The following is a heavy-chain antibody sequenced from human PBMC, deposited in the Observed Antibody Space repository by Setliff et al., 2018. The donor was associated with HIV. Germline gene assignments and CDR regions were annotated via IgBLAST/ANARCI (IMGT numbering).Heavy chain of an antibody. Sequence: VKVSCKASGYTFSDYFIHWVRQAPGQGLEWMGWMNPNSGGTNQAQEFQGRVTMTRDLSMSTAYMDLSRLRSDDMAIYFCARGRTHWYFDSWGQGTLVTVSS. J-gene: IGHJ4*02. CDR2: MNPNSGGT. V-gene: IGHV1-2*02. CDR1: GYTFSDYF. CDR3: ARGRTHWYFDS.